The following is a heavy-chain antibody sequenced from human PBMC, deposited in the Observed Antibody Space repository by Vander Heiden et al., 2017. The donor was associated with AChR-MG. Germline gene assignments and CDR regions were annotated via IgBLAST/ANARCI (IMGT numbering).Heavy chain of an antibody. CDR2: INHSGST. D-gene: IGHD3-10*01. J-gene: IGHJ4*02. V-gene: IGHV4-34*01. CDR1: GGSFSGYY. CDR3: ARGSMVRGGVIRGFFFY. Sequence: QVQLQQWGAGLLKPSETLSPTCAVYGGSFSGYYWSWIRQPPGKGLEWIGEINHSGSTNYNPSLKSRVTISVDTSKNQFSLKLSSVTAADTAVYYCARGSMVRGGVIRGFFFYWGQGTLVTVSS.